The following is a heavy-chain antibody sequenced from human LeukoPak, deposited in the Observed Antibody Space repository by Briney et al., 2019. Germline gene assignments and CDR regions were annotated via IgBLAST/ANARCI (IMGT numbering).Heavy chain of an antibody. J-gene: IGHJ4*02. V-gene: IGHV4-34*01. Sequence: PSETLSLTCAVYGGSFSGYYWSWIRQPPGKGLEWRGEINHSGSTNYNPSLKSRVTISVDTSKNQFSLKLSSVTAADTAVYYCARGGWYYYDSSGLVFDYWGQGTLVTVSS. CDR1: GGSFSGYY. CDR3: ARGGWYYYDSSGLVFDY. D-gene: IGHD3-22*01. CDR2: INHSGST.